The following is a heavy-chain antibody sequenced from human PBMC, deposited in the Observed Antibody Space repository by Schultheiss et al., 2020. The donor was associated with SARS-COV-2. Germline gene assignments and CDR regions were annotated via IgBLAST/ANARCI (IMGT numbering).Heavy chain of an antibody. J-gene: IGHJ6*02. Sequence: SETLSLTCAVYGGSFSDYYWSWVRQPPGKGLEWIGQVSHSGGTHYSPSLKRRVTISVDTSKSQFSLKLSSVTAADTAVYYCARGLRGSGDHCSKGVCHPYYYYALDVWGQGTTVTVSS. D-gene: IGHD2-8*01. V-gene: IGHV4-34*01. CDR2: VSHSGGT. CDR1: GGSFSDYY. CDR3: ARGLRGSGDHCSKGVCHPYYYYALDV.